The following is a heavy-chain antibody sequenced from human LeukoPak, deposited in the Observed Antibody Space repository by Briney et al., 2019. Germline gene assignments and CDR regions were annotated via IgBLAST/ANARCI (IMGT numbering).Heavy chain of an antibody. Sequence: GGSLRLSCAASGFTFSSYATSWVRQAPGKGLEWVSAISGSGGSTYYADSVKGRFTISRDNSKNTLYLQMNSLRAEDTAVYYCAKGVRYFDWLFPTYYFDYWGQGTLVTVSS. D-gene: IGHD3-9*01. CDR3: AKGVRYFDWLFPTYYFDY. J-gene: IGHJ4*02. CDR1: GFTFSSYA. V-gene: IGHV3-23*01. CDR2: ISGSGGST.